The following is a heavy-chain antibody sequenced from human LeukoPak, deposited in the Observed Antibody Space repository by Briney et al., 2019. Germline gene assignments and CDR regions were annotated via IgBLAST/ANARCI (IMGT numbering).Heavy chain of an antibody. CDR2: IYPGDSDT. CDR1: GYSFTSYW. CDR3: ARRTGKPQVVPAYYFDY. Sequence: GESLKISCKGSGYSFTSYWIGWVRQMPGKGLEWMGIIYPGDSDTRYSPSFQGQVTISAVKSISTAYLQWSSLKASDTAMYYCARRTGKPQVVPAYYFDYWGQGTLVTVSS. D-gene: IGHD2-2*01. V-gene: IGHV5-51*01. J-gene: IGHJ4*02.